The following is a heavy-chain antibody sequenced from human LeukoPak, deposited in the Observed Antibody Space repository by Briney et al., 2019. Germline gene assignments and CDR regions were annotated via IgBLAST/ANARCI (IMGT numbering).Heavy chain of an antibody. V-gene: IGHV1-69*13. CDR1: GYTFTSYG. CDR3: ATTYYYGSGIDYYFDY. J-gene: IGHJ4*02. D-gene: IGHD3-10*01. CDR2: IIPIFGTA. Sequence: SVKVSCKASGYTFTSYGISWVRQAPGQGLEWMGGIIPIFGTANYAQKFQGRVTITADESTSTAYMELSSLRSEDTAVYYCATTYYYGSGIDYYFDYWGQGTLVTVSS.